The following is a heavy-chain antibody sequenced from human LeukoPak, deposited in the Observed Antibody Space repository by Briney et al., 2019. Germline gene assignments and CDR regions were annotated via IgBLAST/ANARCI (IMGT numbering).Heavy chain of an antibody. CDR1: GFTFGGYA. V-gene: IGHV3-43D*03. Sequence: GGSLRLSCAASGFTFGGYAMHWVRQAPGKGLEWVSFISWDGGSTYYADSVKGRFTISRDNSKNSLYLQMNSLRAEDTALYYCAKDIRYRSSSWYWRGYFDYWGQGTLVTVSS. D-gene: IGHD6-13*01. CDR2: ISWDGGST. CDR3: AKDIRYRSSSWYWRGYFDY. J-gene: IGHJ4*02.